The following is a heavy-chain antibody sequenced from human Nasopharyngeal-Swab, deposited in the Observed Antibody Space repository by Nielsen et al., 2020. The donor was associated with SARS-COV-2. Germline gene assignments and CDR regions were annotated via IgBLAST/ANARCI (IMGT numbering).Heavy chain of an antibody. J-gene: IGHJ6*02. CDR1: GFTLSDYY. CDR3: ARDPRYGGYLYYYYGMDV. Sequence: GESLKISCAASGFTLSDYYMAWIRQAPGKGLEWLSYISSSGITIYYADSVKGRFTISRDNAKNSLYLQMNSLRAEDTAVYYCARDPRYGGYLYYYYGMDVWGQGTTVTVSS. CDR2: ISSSGITI. D-gene: IGHD5-12*01. V-gene: IGHV3-11*04.